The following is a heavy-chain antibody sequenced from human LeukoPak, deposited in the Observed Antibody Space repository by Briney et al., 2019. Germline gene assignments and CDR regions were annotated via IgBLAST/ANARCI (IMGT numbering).Heavy chain of an antibody. D-gene: IGHD3-10*01. Sequence: SETLSLTCTVSGGSISSYYWSWIRQPPGKGLEWIGYIYYSGGTNYNPSLKSRVTISVDTSKNQFSLKLSSVTAADTAVYYCARHTYYGSGSYYNVDWYFDLWGRGTLVTVSS. CDR3: ARHTYYGSGSYYNVDWYFDL. CDR1: GGSISSYY. V-gene: IGHV4-59*08. CDR2: IYYSGGT. J-gene: IGHJ2*01.